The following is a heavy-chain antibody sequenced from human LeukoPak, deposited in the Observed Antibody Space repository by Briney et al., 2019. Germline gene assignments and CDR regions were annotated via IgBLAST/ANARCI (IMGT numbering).Heavy chain of an antibody. CDR2: ISGSGGST. D-gene: IGHD3-10*01. Sequence: GGSLRLSCAASGFTFSSYAMSWVRQAPGKGLEWVSAISGSGGSTYYADSVKGRFTISRDNSKNTLYLQMNSLRAEDTAVYYCARVGSGSYYSDYWGQGTLVTVSS. V-gene: IGHV3-23*01. CDR3: ARVGSGSYYSDY. J-gene: IGHJ4*02. CDR1: GFTFSSYA.